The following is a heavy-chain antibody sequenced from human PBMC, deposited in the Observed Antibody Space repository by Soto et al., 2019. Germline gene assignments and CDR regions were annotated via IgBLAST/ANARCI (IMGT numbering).Heavy chain of an antibody. Sequence: QVQLVESGGGVVQPGRSLRLSCAASGFTFSSYGMHWVRQAPGKGLEWVAVIWYDGSNKYYADSVKGRFTISRDNSKNALYLQKNSLRAEDTAVYFCARDGVYSSSWYFCYFDYWGQGTLVTVSS. V-gene: IGHV3-33*01. CDR2: IWYDGSNK. CDR1: GFTFSSYG. D-gene: IGHD6-13*01. CDR3: ARDGVYSSSWYFCYFDY. J-gene: IGHJ4*02.